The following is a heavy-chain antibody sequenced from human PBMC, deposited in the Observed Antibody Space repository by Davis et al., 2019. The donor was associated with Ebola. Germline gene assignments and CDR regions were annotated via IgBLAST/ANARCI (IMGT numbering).Heavy chain of an antibody. J-gene: IGHJ4*02. D-gene: IGHD2-15*01. CDR2: IYSGGST. V-gene: IGHV3-53*05. CDR3: AKGRDIVVVVAATGLDY. Sequence: GESLKISCAASGFTVSSNYMSWVRQAPGKGLEWVSVIYSGGSTYYADSVKGRFTISRDNSKNTLYLQMNSLRAEDTAVYYCAKGRDIVVVVAATGLDYWGQGTLVTVSS. CDR1: GFTVSSNY.